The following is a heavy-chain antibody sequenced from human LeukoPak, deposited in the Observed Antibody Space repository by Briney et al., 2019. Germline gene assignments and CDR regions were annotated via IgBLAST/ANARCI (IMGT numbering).Heavy chain of an antibody. Sequence: KASETLSLTCTVSGGSISSSSYYWGWIRQPPGKGLEWIGSIYYSGSTDYNPSLKSRVTISVDTSKNQFSLKLSSVTAADTAVYYCARVDLNYYGSGSYYFDYWGQGTLVTVSS. CDR1: GGSISSSSYY. CDR2: IYYSGST. V-gene: IGHV4-39*07. J-gene: IGHJ4*02. CDR3: ARVDLNYYGSGSYYFDY. D-gene: IGHD3-10*01.